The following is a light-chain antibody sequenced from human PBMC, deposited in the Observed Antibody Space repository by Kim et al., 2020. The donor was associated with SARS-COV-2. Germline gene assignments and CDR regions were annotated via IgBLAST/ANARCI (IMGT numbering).Light chain of an antibody. V-gene: IGLV2-14*03. CDR2: DVS. CDR3: SSYTRTNTVYV. J-gene: IGLJ7*01. Sequence: QSLPISCTGTSTDIGGHNYVSWYQQHPGKAPQLIIFDVSRRPSGISYRFSGSKSGNTASLTISGLQTQDEADYYCSSYTRTNTVYVFGGGTQLTVL. CDR1: STDIGGHNY.